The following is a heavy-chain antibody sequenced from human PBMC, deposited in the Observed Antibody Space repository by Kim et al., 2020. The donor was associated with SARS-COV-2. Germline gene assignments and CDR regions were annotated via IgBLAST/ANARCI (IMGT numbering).Heavy chain of an antibody. J-gene: IGHJ4*02. D-gene: IGHD5-18*01. V-gene: IGHV4-59*09. Sequence: NYNPSRKSRVTISVDTSKNQFSLKLCSVTAADTAVYYCARGGYSYGYFAYWGQGTLVTVSS. CDR3: ARGGYSYGYFAY.